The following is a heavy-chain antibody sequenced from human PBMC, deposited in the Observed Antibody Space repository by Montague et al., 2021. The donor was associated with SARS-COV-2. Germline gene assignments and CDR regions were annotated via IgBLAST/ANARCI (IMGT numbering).Heavy chain of an antibody. CDR2: IYGSGST. V-gene: IGHV4-4*07. CDR1: GGSISSYY. Sequence: SETLSLTRTVSGGSISSYYWSWIRQPSGKGLEWIGRIYGSGSTNXNSSLKSRVTMSVDSSKNQFSLRLTSVTAADAAVYYCAGAEAATGTPDDPWGQGILVTVSS. D-gene: IGHD6-25*01. CDR3: AGAEAATGTPDDP. J-gene: IGHJ5*02.